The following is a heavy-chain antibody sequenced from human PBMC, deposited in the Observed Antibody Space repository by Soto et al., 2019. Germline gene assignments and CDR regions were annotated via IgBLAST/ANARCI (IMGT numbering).Heavy chain of an antibody. D-gene: IGHD4-17*01. CDR3: AGDRYGDYDGMDV. CDR2: IYHSGST. J-gene: IGHJ6*02. Sequence: QVQLQESGPGLVKPSGTLSLTCAVSGDSISSSNWWSWVRQPPGKGLEWIGEIYHSGSTNYNPSLKSRVXXSXDXXKKQVCRSVTSVTAADTAVYYCAGDRYGDYDGMDVWGQGTTVTVSS. CDR1: GDSISSSNW. V-gene: IGHV4-4*02.